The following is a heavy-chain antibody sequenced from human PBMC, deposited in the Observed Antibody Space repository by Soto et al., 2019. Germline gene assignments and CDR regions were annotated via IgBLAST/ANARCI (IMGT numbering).Heavy chain of an antibody. V-gene: IGHV1-24*01. Sequence: ASVKVSCKVSGYTLTELSMHWVRQAPGKGLEWMGGFDPEDGETIYAQKFQGRVTMTEDTSTDTAYTELSSLRSEDTAVYYCATGNVCSGGSCYRDRFDYWGQGTLVTVSS. CDR2: FDPEDGET. J-gene: IGHJ4*02. D-gene: IGHD2-15*01. CDR3: ATGNVCSGGSCYRDRFDY. CDR1: GYTLTELS.